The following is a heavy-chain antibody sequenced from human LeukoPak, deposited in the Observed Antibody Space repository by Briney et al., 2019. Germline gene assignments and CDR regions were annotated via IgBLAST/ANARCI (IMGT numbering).Heavy chain of an antibody. CDR3: ARTGYCSSTSCQSYYYYYYMDV. CDR1: GYTFTGYY. J-gene: IGHJ6*03. CDR2: ISAYNGNT. Sequence: ASVKVSCKASGYTFTGYYMHWVRQAPGQGLEWMGWISAYNGNTNYAQKLQGRVTMTTDTSTSTAYMELRSPRSDDTAVYYCARTGYCSSTSCQSYYYYYYMDVWGKGTTVTISS. V-gene: IGHV1-18*04. D-gene: IGHD2-2*01.